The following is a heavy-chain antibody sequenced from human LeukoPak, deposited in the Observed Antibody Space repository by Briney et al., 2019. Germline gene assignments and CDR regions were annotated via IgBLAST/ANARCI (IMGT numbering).Heavy chain of an antibody. Sequence: PGGSLRLSCVASGFTFSDFSLNWVRQAPGKGLEWISYIGSAIYYADSVKGRFTIARDNSKKTLSLQLNNLRVDDTAVYYCARVQFQWFDPWGPGTPVTVSS. J-gene: IGHJ5*02. V-gene: IGHV3-48*04. CDR3: ARVQFQWFDP. D-gene: IGHD6-19*01. CDR1: GFTFSDFS. CDR2: IGSAI.